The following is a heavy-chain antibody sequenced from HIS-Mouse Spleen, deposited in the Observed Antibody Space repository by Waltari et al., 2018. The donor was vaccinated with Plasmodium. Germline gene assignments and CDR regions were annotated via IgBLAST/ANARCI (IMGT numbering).Heavy chain of an antibody. CDR3: ARGGLITGTLYYYYGMDV. J-gene: IGHJ6*02. CDR1: GYTFTSYD. D-gene: IGHD1-7*01. CDR2: MNPNSGNT. V-gene: IGHV1-8*01. Sequence: QVQLVQSGAEVKKPGASVKVSCKASGYTFTSYDIHWVRQATGQGLEWMGWMNPNSGNTGYAQKFQGRVTMTRNTSISTAYMELSSLRSEDTAVYYCARGGLITGTLYYYYGMDVWGQGTTVTVSS.